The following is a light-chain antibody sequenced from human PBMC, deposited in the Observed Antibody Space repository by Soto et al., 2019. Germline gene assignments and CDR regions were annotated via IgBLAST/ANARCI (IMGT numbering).Light chain of an antibody. CDR1: QGISSY. J-gene: IGKJ3*01. CDR2: AAS. V-gene: IGKV1-9*01. Sequence: DIQLTQSPSFLSASVGDRVTITCRASQGISSYLAWYQQKPGKAPKLLIYAASTLQSGVPSRFSGSGSGTEFTLTISSLQAEDFATYYCQQLNSYPLFTFGPGTKVDIK. CDR3: QQLNSYPLFT.